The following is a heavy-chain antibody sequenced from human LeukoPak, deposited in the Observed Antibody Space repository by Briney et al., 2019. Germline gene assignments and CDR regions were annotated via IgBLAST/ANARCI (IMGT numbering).Heavy chain of an antibody. CDR2: IYSGGRT. Sequence: PGGSLRLSCAASGFTVSSNYMSWVRQAPGKGLEWVSVIYSGGRTYYADSVKGRFTISRDNSKNTLYLQMNSLRAEDTAVYYCARDPPGRGYYDYWGQGTLVTVSS. V-gene: IGHV3-53*01. J-gene: IGHJ4*02. CDR1: GFTVSSNY. CDR3: ARDPPGRGYYDY. D-gene: IGHD2-15*01.